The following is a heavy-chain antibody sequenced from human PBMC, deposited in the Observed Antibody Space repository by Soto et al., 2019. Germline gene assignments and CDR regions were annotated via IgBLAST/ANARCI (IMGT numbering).Heavy chain of an antibody. V-gene: IGHV3-73*02. CDR2: IRSKPNSYAT. Sequence: EVQLVESGGGLVQPGGSLKLSCAASGFTFSGSAMHWVRQASGKGLEWVGRIRSKPNSYATAYAASVKGRFTISRDDSKNTAYLQMNSLKTEDTAVYYCTLNYYDSSGYFANEYFQHWGQGTLVTVSS. D-gene: IGHD3-22*01. J-gene: IGHJ1*01. CDR1: GFTFSGSA. CDR3: TLNYYDSSGYFANEYFQH.